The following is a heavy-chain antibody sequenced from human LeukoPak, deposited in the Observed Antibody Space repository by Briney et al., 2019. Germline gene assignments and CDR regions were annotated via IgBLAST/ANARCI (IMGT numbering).Heavy chain of an antibody. Sequence: GGSLRLSCAASRFSTSSYAMSWVRQAPGKGLEWVSAISGSGGNTYYADSVKGRFTISRDNSKNTLYLQMNSLRAEDTAVYYCEKGWYLDLWGRGTLVTVSS. CDR2: ISGSGGNT. CDR1: RFSTSSYA. J-gene: IGHJ2*01. V-gene: IGHV3-23*01. CDR3: EKGWYLDL.